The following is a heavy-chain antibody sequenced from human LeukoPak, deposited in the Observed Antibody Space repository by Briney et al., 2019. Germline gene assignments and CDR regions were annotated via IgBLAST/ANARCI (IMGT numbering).Heavy chain of an antibody. CDR3: ARASYKGARYCSGGSCYLGRYYFDY. CDR2: INHSGST. V-gene: IGHV4-34*01. Sequence: PSETLSLTCAVYGGSFSGYYWSWIRQPPGKGLEWIGEINHSGSTNYNPSLKSRVAISVDTSKNQFSLKLSSVTAADTAVYYCARASYKGARYCSGGSCYLGRYYFDYWGQGTLVTVSS. D-gene: IGHD2-15*01. J-gene: IGHJ4*02. CDR1: GGSFSGYY.